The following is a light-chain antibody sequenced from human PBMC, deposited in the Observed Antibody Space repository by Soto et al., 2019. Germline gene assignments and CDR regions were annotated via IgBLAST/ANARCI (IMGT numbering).Light chain of an antibody. J-gene: IGLJ1*01. V-gene: IGLV2-11*01. CDR3: CSHAGSYTFRV. Sequence: QSALTQPRSVSGSPGQSVTISCTGTSSDVGGYNYVSWYQHHPGKAPKLMIYDVDKRPSGVPGRFSGSKSGNTASLTISGLQVEDEADYYCCSHAGSYTFRVFGTGTKVTVL. CDR1: SSDVGGYNY. CDR2: DVD.